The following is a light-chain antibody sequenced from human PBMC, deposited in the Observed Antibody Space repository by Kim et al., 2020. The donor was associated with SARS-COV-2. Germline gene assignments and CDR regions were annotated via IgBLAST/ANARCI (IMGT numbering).Light chain of an antibody. CDR2: GKN. J-gene: IGLJ2*01. V-gene: IGLV3-19*01. CDR3: NSRDSSGNHVV. CDR1: SLRSYY. Sequence: ALGQNVRITCQGDSLRSYYASWYQKKPGQAPVLVIYGKNNRPSGIPDRFSGSSSGNTASLTITGAQAEDEADYYCNSRDSSGNHVVFGGGTQLTVL.